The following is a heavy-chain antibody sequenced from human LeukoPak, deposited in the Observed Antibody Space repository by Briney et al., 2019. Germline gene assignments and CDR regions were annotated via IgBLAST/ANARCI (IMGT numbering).Heavy chain of an antibody. CDR3: TTWGPWSHFDY. D-gene: IGHD3-3*01. CDR1: EFAFSNYW. J-gene: IGHJ4*02. Sequence: GGSLRLSCAASEFAFSNYWMSWVRQAPGKGLEWVANIKEDGTEKNYVGSVKGRFTISRDNAKNSLYLQMNSLRAEDTTVYYCTTWGPWSHFDYWGQGTLVTVSS. CDR2: IKEDGTEK. V-gene: IGHV3-7*01.